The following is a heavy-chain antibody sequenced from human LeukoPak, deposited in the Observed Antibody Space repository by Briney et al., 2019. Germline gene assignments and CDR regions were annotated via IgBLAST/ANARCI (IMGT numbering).Heavy chain of an antibody. V-gene: IGHV1-2*02. Sequence: ASVKVSRKASGNDFSDFYFNWVRQAPGRGLEWVGWINPHSRATHYAQRFRGRVTMEASITTAYMELNRLTSDDTAIYDCVTTSVTHTRDPWGQGTLVTVSS. J-gene: IGHJ5*02. CDR3: VTTSVTHTRDP. CDR2: INPHSRAT. D-gene: IGHD5/OR15-5a*01. CDR1: GNDFSDFY.